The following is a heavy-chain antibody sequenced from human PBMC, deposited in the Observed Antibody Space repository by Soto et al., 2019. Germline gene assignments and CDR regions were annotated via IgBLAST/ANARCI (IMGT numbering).Heavy chain of an antibody. CDR3: AICGGTIWGAFDI. CDR2: ISISGSTI. Sequence: GGSLRLSCAASGFTFSSYEMNWVRQSPGKGLEWVSYISISGSTIYYADSVKGRFTISRDNAKNSLYLQMNSLRAEETDVYYCAICGGTIWGAFDIWGQGIMVTVSS. V-gene: IGHV3-48*03. J-gene: IGHJ3*02. D-gene: IGHD7-27*01. CDR1: GFTFSSYE.